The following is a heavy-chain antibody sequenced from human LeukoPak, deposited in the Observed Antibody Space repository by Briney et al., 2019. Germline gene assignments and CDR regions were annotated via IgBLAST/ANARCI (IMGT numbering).Heavy chain of an antibody. J-gene: IGHJ6*03. CDR1: GGSISSHY. V-gene: IGHV4-59*11. Sequence: SETLSLTCTVSGGSISSHYWSWIRQPPGKGLEWIGDIYYSGSTNYNPSLKTRATISVDTSKNQFSLKLSSVTAADTAVYYCARDVADYMDVWGKGTTVTVSS. CDR3: ARDVADYMDV. CDR2: IYYSGST.